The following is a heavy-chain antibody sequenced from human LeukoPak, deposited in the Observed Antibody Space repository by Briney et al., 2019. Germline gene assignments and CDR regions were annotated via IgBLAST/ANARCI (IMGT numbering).Heavy chain of an antibody. V-gene: IGHV3-23*01. J-gene: IGHJ4*02. CDR3: ATNYYDSSGYFPDFDY. CDR2: IRGSGRDT. D-gene: IGHD3-22*01. Sequence: GGSLRVSCAASGFTFSSYAMNWVRQAPVKGLEWVSGIRGSGRDTYYADSVKGRFTISRDNSKNTLYLQMNSLRADDTAVYYCATNYYDSSGYFPDFDYWGQGALVTVSS. CDR1: GFTFSSYA.